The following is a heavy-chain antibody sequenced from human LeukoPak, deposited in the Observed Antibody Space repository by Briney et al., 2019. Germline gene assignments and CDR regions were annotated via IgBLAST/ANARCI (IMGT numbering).Heavy chain of an antibody. J-gene: IGHJ4*02. V-gene: IGHV3-30*19. D-gene: IGHD2-21*02. CDR2: ISNDGSSK. Sequence: PGGSLRLSCAASGFTFSNYGMHWVRQAPGKGLEWVAVISNDGSSKYYADSVKGRFTISRDNSKNTLYLQVNSLRIEDTAVYYCARVGVAVPAIMDYFDYWGQGTRVTVSS. CDR3: ARVGVAVPAIMDYFDY. CDR1: GFTFSNYG.